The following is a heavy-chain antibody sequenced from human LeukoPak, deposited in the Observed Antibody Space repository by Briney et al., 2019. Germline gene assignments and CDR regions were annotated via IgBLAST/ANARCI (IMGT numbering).Heavy chain of an antibody. CDR3: ARGMGGYRYDY. J-gene: IGHJ4*02. Sequence: GESLKISCKGSGFSFTSYWMAWVRQMPGKGLEWMGIINPGDSDTRYSPSFQGQVTISADKSISTAYLHWSGLKTSDTAMYYCARGMGGYRYDYWGQGTLVTVSS. V-gene: IGHV5-51*01. CDR2: INPGDSDT. CDR1: GFSFTSYW. D-gene: IGHD6-25*01.